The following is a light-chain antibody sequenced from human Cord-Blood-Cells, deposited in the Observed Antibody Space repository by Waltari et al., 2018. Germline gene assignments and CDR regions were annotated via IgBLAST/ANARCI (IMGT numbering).Light chain of an antibody. CDR3: QQYNSYSCS. Sequence: DIQMTQSPSPLSASVGDRVTITCRASRSISSWLAWYQQNPGKAPKLLIYKASSLESGVPSRFSGSGSGTEFTLTISSQQPDDFATYYCQQYNSYSCSFGQGTKLEIK. J-gene: IGKJ2*04. CDR2: KAS. V-gene: IGKV1-5*03. CDR1: RSISSW.